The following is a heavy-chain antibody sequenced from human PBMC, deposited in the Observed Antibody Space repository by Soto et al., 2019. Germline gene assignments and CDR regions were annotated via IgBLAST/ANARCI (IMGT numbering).Heavy chain of an antibody. Sequence: ASVKVSCKASGYTFTGYYMHWVRQAPGQGLEWMGWINPNSGGTNYAQKFQGWVTMTRDTSISTAYMELSRLRSDDTAVYYCARGRIVGATTLYYFDYWGQGTLVTVSS. CDR1: GYTFTGYY. D-gene: IGHD1-26*01. CDR3: ARGRIVGATTLYYFDY. CDR2: INPNSGGT. V-gene: IGHV1-2*04. J-gene: IGHJ4*02.